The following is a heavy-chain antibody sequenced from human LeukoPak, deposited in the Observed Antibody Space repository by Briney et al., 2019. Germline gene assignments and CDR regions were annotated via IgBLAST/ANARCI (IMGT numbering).Heavy chain of an antibody. J-gene: IGHJ2*01. CDR3: ATPLGGSYGDWYFDL. CDR1: GFTFSSYA. CDR2: ISGSGGST. V-gene: IGHV3-23*01. Sequence: GGSLRLSCAASGFTFSSYAMSWVRQAPGKGLEWVSAISGSGGSTYYADSVKGRFAISRDNSKNTLYLQMNSLRAEDTAVYYCATPLGGSYGDWYFDLWGRGTLVTVSS. D-gene: IGHD1-26*01.